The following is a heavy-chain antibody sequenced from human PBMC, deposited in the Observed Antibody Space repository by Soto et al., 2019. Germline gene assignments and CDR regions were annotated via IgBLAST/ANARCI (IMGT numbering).Heavy chain of an antibody. CDR2: ISYDGSNK. CDR3: ARDSQSRVASYYYYGMDV. Sequence: LRLSCAASGFTFSSYAMHWVRQAPGKGLEWVAVISYDGSNKYYADSVKGRFTISRDNSKNTLYLQMNSLRAEDTAVYYCARDSQSRVASYYYYGMDVWGQGTTVTVSS. J-gene: IGHJ6*01. V-gene: IGHV3-30-3*01. CDR1: GFTFSSYA. D-gene: IGHD2-15*01.